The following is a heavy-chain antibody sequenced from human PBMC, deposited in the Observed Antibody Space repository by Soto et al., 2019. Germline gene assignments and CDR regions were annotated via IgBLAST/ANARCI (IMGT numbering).Heavy chain of an antibody. Sequence: GGSLRLSCEVSGFTLSHDYMDWVRQAPGKGLEWVGRSRNKGNSYTSEYAPSVKGRFTISRDDSKNSLYLQMNSLSTEDTAVYYCTRWLSGWGDWGKGTLVTVSS. V-gene: IGHV3-72*01. J-gene: IGHJ4*02. CDR1: GFTLSHDY. CDR3: TRWLSGWGD. D-gene: IGHD3-16*01. CDR2: SRNKGNSYTS.